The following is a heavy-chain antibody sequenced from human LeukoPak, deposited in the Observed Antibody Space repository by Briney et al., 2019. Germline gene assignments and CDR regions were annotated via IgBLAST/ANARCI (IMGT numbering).Heavy chain of an antibody. CDR2: IYDSGST. V-gene: IGHV4-59*08. J-gene: IGHJ4*02. Sequence: PSETLSLTCTVSGGSISSYYWSWIRQPPGKGLEWIGYIYDSGSTNYNPSLKSRVTISADTSNNQFSLKLSSVTAAETAVYYCVRHLKRKDYGDYGPCFDYWGQGTLVSVSS. CDR3: VRHLKRKDYGDYGPCFDY. D-gene: IGHD4-17*01. CDR1: GGSISSYY.